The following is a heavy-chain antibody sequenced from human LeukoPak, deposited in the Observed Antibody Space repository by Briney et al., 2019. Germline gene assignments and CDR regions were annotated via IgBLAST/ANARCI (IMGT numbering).Heavy chain of an antibody. D-gene: IGHD3-22*01. J-gene: IGHJ5*02. CDR3: ARVYYDSRGFSGFDP. CDR1: SGSISSYY. V-gene: IGHV4-4*07. Sequence: PSETLSLTCTVSSGSISSYYWSWIRQPAGKGLEWIGRIYTSGSTNYNPSLKSRVTMSVDTSKNQFSLKLTSVTAADTAVYYCARVYYDSRGFSGFDPWGQGTLVTVSS. CDR2: IYTSGST.